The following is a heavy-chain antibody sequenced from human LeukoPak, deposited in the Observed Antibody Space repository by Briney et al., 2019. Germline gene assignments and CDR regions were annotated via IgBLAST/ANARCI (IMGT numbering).Heavy chain of an antibody. Sequence: ASVKASWKASGYTFTSYYMHWVRQAPGQGLEWMGIINPSGGSTSYAQKFQGRVTMTRDTSTSTVYMELSSLRSEDTAVYYCGRGCSSTSCYLPSWFDPWGQGTLVTVSS. V-gene: IGHV1-46*01. D-gene: IGHD2-2*01. J-gene: IGHJ5*02. CDR2: INPSGGST. CDR3: GRGCSSTSCYLPSWFDP. CDR1: GYTFTSYY.